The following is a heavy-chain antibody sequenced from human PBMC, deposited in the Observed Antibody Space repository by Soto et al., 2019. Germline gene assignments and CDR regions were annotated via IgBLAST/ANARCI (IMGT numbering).Heavy chain of an antibody. Sequence: EVQLLESGGGLVQPGGSLRLSCAASGFTFSSYAMSWVRQAPGKGLEWVSAISGSGGSTYYADSVKGRFTISRDNSKNTLYLQLNSLRAEDTAVYYCAKVRSYDFWSGIDYWGQGTLVTVSS. J-gene: IGHJ4*02. CDR3: AKVRSYDFWSGIDY. CDR2: ISGSGGST. D-gene: IGHD3-3*01. V-gene: IGHV3-23*01. CDR1: GFTFSSYA.